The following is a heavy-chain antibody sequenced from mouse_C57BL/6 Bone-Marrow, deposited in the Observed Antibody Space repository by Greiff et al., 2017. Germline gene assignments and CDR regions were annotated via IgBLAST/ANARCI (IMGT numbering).Heavy chain of an antibody. Sequence: LKQSGAELVRPGSSVKLSCKDSYFAFMASAMHWVKQRPGHGLEWIGSFTMYSDATEYSEHFKGKATLTANTSSSTAYMELSSLTSEDSAVYYCARSHYSSYAYYAMDDWGQGTSVTVAS. D-gene: IGHD2-5*01. CDR1: YFAFMASA. V-gene: IGHV1-49*01. J-gene: IGHJ4*01. CDR3: ARSHYSSYAYYAMDD. CDR2: FTMYSDAT.